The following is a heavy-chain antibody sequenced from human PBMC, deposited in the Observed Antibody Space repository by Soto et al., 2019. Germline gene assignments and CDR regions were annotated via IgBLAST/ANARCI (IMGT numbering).Heavy chain of an antibody. CDR1: GYSFTSYW. CDR3: ARLQWFGGYYCYYGMDV. Sequence: GESLKISCKGSGYSFTSYWIGWVRQMPGKGLEWMGIIYPGDSDTRYSPSFQGQVTISADKSISTAYLQWSSLKASDTAMYYCARLQWFGGYYCYYGMDVWGQGTTVTVSS. V-gene: IGHV5-51*01. D-gene: IGHD3-10*01. CDR2: IYPGDSDT. J-gene: IGHJ6*02.